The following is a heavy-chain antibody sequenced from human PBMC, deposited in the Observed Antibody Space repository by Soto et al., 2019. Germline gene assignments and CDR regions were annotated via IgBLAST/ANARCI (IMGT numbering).Heavy chain of an antibody. Sequence: EVQLVESGGGLVQPGRSLRLSCSASGFIFADYALSWVRQAPGRGLEWVGFITRRDYAGRPETAAPLKDRFVISRDNSKSIAYLQMNSLKVDDTAVYYGARDGGGGLWPSLDFWGQGTQVTVSS. CDR2: ITRRDYAGRP. CDR1: GFIFADYA. J-gene: IGHJ4*02. V-gene: IGHV3-49*04. D-gene: IGHD3-16*01. CDR3: ARDGGGGLWPSLDF.